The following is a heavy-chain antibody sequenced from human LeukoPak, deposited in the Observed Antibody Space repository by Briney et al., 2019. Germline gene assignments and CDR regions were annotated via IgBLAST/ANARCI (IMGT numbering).Heavy chain of an antibody. CDR1: GYSFTSYW. J-gene: IGHJ5*02. CDR2: IYPGDSDT. V-gene: IGHV5-51*01. CDR3: ARAMSLPAATPQLDP. D-gene: IGHD2-2*01. Sequence: GESLKISCEGSGYSFTSYWIGWVREMPGKGREWIGIIYPGDSDTRYSPSFQGQVTISADKSIRTAYLQWSSLKASDTAMYYCARAMSLPAATPQLDPWGQGTLVTVSS.